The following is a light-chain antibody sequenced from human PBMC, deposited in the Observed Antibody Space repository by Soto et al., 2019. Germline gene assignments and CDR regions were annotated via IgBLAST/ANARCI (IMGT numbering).Light chain of an antibody. Sequence: EIVMTQSPATLSVSPGERATLSCRATQSVSSNLAWYQQKPGQAPRLLIYGASTRATDIPARFSGSWSGTEFTLTITSLQSEDFAVYSCQQYNNWPLTFGGGTNVEIK. CDR1: QSVSSN. CDR3: QQYNNWPLT. CDR2: GAS. J-gene: IGKJ4*01. V-gene: IGKV3-15*01.